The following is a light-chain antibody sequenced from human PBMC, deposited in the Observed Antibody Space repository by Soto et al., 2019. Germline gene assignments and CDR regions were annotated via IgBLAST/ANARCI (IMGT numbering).Light chain of an antibody. CDR1: QGVGST. CDR2: DAS. Sequence: EIVMTQSPATLSLSPGEIFTLSCRASQGVGSTLAWYRQQPGQAPRLLIFDASIRVPTTPARFSGSVSGTEFTLTISSLESEDFAVYFCQQYGDRPRTFGQGTKVDI. V-gene: IGKV3-15*01. J-gene: IGKJ1*01. CDR3: QQYGDRPRT.